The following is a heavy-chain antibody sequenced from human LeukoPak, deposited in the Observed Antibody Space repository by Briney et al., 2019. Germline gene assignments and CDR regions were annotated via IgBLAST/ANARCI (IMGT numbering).Heavy chain of an antibody. D-gene: IGHD6-19*01. CDR2: INPNSGGT. CDR3: AREMRSSGWYSD. CDR1: GYTFTGCY. J-gene: IGHJ4*02. Sequence: ASVTLSCNASGYTFTGCYMHWVRQAPGQGLEWMGWINPNSGGTNYAQKFQGRVTRTRDTSISTAYMELSRLRSDDTAVYYCAREMRSSGWYSDWGQGTLVTVSS. V-gene: IGHV1-2*02.